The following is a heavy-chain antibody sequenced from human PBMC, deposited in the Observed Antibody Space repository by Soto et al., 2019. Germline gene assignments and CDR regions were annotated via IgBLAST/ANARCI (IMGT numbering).Heavy chain of an antibody. CDR3: ASSSPPLVFYGMDV. Sequence: SETLSLTCAVYGGSFSGYYWSWIRQPPGKGLEWIGEVNHSGSTNYNPSLKSRVTISVDTSKNQFSLKLSSVTAADTAVYYCASSSPPLVFYGMDVWGQGTTVTVSS. CDR1: GGSFSGYY. CDR2: VNHSGST. V-gene: IGHV4-34*01. J-gene: IGHJ6*02. D-gene: IGHD6-6*01.